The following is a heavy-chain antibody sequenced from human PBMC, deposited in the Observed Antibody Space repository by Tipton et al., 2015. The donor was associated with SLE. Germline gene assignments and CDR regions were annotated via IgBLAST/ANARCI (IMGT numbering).Heavy chain of an antibody. CDR2: IKQDGIEK. Sequence: SLRLSCAASGFSFSSYWMSWVRQAPGKGLEWVANIKQDGIEKYYVDSVKGRFTISRDNAKNSLYLQLNSLRAEDTAVYYCARERDGYNLDFDYWGQGTLVTVSS. V-gene: IGHV3-7*01. CDR3: ARERDGYNLDFDY. D-gene: IGHD5-24*01. J-gene: IGHJ4*02. CDR1: GFSFSSYW.